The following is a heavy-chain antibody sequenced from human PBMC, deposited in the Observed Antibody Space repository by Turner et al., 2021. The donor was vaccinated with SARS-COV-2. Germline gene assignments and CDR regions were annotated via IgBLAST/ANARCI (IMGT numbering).Heavy chain of an antibody. CDR3: ARDRYYYGSGSYYSYYYYGMDV. CDR1: GYTFTSYD. D-gene: IGHD3-10*01. Sequence: QVQLVQSGAEVKKPGASVKVSCKASGYTFTSYDINWVRQATGQGLEWMGRMNTNSGNTGYAQKFQGRVTMTRNTSISTAYMELSSLRSEDTAVYYCARDRYYYGSGSYYSYYYYGMDVWGQGTTVTVSS. J-gene: IGHJ6*02. V-gene: IGHV1-8*01. CDR2: MNTNSGNT.